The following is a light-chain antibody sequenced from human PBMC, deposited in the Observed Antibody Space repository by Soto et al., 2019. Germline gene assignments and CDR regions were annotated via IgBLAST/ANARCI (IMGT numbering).Light chain of an antibody. CDR3: QQYNSYPWT. Sequence: DIQMTQSPSTLSASVGDRATITCRASQRISSRLAWYQQKPGKAPKLLIYKASSLESGVPSRFSGSGSGTEFTLTISSLQPDDFATYYCQQYNSYPWTFGQGTKVEIK. J-gene: IGKJ1*01. CDR1: QRISSR. V-gene: IGKV1-5*03. CDR2: KAS.